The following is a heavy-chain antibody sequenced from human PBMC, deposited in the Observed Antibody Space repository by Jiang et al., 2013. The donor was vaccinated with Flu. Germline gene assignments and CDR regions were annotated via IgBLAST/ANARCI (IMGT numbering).Heavy chain of an antibody. CDR1: GGSISSHC. V-gene: IGHV4-59*11. Sequence: PGLVKPSETLSLTCTVSGGSISSHCWSWIRRPPGRGLEWVGHICASGITNYNPSLKSRVTISLDTSKNQFSLKLTSVTTADTAIYYCARKGSGSGSNYDRWFGPWGQGTLVTVSS. D-gene: IGHD3-10*01. CDR3: ARKGSGSGSNYDRWFGP. J-gene: IGHJ5*02. CDR2: ICASGIT.